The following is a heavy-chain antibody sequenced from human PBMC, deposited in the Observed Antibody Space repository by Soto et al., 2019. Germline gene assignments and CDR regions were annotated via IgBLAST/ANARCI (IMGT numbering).Heavy chain of an antibody. CDR1: GYTFTSYY. D-gene: IGHD3-10*01. Sequence: ASVKVSCKASGYTFTSYYMHWVRQAPGQGLEWMGIINPSGGSTSYAQKFQGRVTMTRDTSTSTVYMELSSLRSEDTAVYYCARDQSGSGIFYIPGMGGLPPAGTTRPDYWGEGTLVT. V-gene: IGHV1-46*03. J-gene: IGHJ4*02. CDR2: INPSGGST. CDR3: ARDQSGSGIFYIPGMGGLPPAGTTRPDY.